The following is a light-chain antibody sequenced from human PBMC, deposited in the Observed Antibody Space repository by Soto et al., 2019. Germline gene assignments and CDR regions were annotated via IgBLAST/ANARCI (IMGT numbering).Light chain of an antibody. CDR1: SSNIGTNT. V-gene: IGLV1-44*01. J-gene: IGLJ2*01. CDR3: AAWDVSLVV. Sequence: QPVLTQPPSASGTLGQRVTISCSGSSSNIGTNTVIWYQQLPGAAPKLLIYSDNQRPSGVPDRFAGSKSGTSASLAISGLQSEDEADYYCAAWDVSLVVFGGGTKVTVL. CDR2: SDN.